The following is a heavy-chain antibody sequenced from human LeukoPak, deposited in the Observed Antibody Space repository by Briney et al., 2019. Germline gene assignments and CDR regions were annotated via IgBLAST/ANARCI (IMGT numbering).Heavy chain of an antibody. J-gene: IGHJ5*02. CDR2: INPNSGGT. D-gene: IGHD5-18*01. Sequence: ASVKVSCKASGYTFTGYYMHWVRQAPGQGLEWMGWINPNSGGTNYAQKFQGRVTMTRATSISTAYMELSRLRSDDTAVYYCARASGYSYGINWFDPWGQGTLVTVSS. CDR3: ARASGYSYGINWFDP. V-gene: IGHV1-2*02. CDR1: GYTFTGYY.